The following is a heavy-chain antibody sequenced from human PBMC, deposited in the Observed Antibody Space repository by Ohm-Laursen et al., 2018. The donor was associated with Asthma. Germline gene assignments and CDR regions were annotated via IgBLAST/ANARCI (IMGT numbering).Heavy chain of an antibody. V-gene: IGHV4-31*03. CDR2: IDYGGST. CDR1: GDSFSGGSFY. D-gene: IGHD4/OR15-4a*01. Sequence: TLSLTCTVSGDSFSGGSFYLGWIRQLPGEGLEWIGYIDYGGSTFNNPSLERRITISVVTSKNQISLRLNSVTAADTAVYYCARGVGVYYGAGAIDSWGQGTLVTVSS. CDR3: ARGVGVYYGAGAIDS. J-gene: IGHJ4*02.